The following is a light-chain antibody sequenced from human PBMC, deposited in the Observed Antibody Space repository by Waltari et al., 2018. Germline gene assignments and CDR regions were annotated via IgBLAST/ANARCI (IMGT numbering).Light chain of an antibody. CDR3: AAWDDSLDGPG. CDR2: DNN. V-gene: IGLV1-44*01. Sequence: QSVLTQPPSASATPGQRVTISCSGSRPNIGTNSVNWYQQLPGTAPKLLIYDNNQRPSGVPDRFSGSKSGTSASLAISGLQSEDEADYYCAAWDDSLDGPGFGGGTKLTVL. J-gene: IGLJ2*01. CDR1: RPNIGTNS.